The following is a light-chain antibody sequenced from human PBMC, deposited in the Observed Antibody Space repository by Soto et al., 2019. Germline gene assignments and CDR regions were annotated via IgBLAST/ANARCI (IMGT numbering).Light chain of an antibody. J-gene: IGLJ1*01. CDR3: SSYASSTTYV. Sequence: QSALTQPPSASGSPGQSVTISCTGTSSDVGGYNYVSWYQQHPGKAPKLMIYEVSNRPSGVPNRLSGSKSGNTASLTISGLQAEDEADYYCSSYASSTTYVFGTGTKVTVL. V-gene: IGLV2-8*01. CDR2: EVS. CDR1: SSDVGGYNY.